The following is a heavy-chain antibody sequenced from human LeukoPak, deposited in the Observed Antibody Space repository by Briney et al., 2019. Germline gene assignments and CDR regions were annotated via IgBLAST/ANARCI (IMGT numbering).Heavy chain of an antibody. CDR1: GFTFSNAW. Sequence: GGSLRLSCAASGFTFSNAWMSWVRQAPGKGLEWVSYISSSSSYTNYADSVKGRFTISRDNAKNSLYLQMNSLRAEDTAVYYCARPRGGAYAGAFDIWGQGTMVTVSS. D-gene: IGHD1-26*01. J-gene: IGHJ3*02. CDR3: ARPRGGAYAGAFDI. V-gene: IGHV3-11*06. CDR2: ISSSSSYT.